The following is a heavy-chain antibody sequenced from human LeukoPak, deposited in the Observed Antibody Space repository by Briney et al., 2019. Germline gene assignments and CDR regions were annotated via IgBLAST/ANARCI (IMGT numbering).Heavy chain of an antibody. CDR3: ARDSRFTSSGWYYYYYYYMDV. J-gene: IGHJ6*03. D-gene: IGHD6-19*01. CDR2: IYYSGST. CDR1: GGSFSGYY. V-gene: IGHV4-34*09. Sequence: SETLSLTCAVYGGSFSGYYWSWIRQPPGKGLEWIGHIYYSGSTYYNPSLRSRVTISVDTSKNHFSLKLSSVTAADTAVYYCARDSRFTSSGWYYYYYYYMDVWGKGTTVTVSS.